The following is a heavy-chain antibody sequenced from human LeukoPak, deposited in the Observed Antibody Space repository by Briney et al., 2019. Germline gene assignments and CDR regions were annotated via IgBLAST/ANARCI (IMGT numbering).Heavy chain of an antibody. CDR2: MNPNSGNT. D-gene: IGHD2-21*02. Sequence: ASVKVSCKASGYTFTSYDINWVRQATGQGLEWMGWMNPNSGNTGYAQKFQGRVTMTRDTSITTAYMELSRLRSDDTAVYYCARDQVVVTATDFFDYWGQGTLVTVSS. CDR1: GYTFTSYD. J-gene: IGHJ4*02. V-gene: IGHV1-8*01. CDR3: ARDQVVVTATDFFDY.